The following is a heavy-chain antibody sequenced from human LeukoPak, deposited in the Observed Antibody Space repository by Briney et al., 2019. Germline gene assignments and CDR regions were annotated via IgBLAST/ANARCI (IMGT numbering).Heavy chain of an antibody. V-gene: IGHV4-34*01. J-gene: IGHJ3*02. D-gene: IGHD5-12*01. CDR1: GGSFSGYY. Sequence: SETLSLTCAVYGGSFSGYYWSWTRQPPGKGLEWIGEINHSGSTNYNPSLKSRVTISVDTSKNQFSLKLSSVTAADTAVYYCARETDINAFDIWGQGTMVTVSS. CDR2: INHSGST. CDR3: ARETDINAFDI.